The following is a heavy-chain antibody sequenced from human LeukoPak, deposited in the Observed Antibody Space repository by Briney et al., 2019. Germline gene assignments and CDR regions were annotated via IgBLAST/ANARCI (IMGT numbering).Heavy chain of an antibody. J-gene: IGHJ1*01. V-gene: IGHV4-59*12. CDR3: ARFGSRPLKYSSSSVRYFQH. D-gene: IGHD6-6*01. CDR1: GGSISSYY. Sequence: SETLSLTCTVSGGSISSYYWSWIRQPPGKGLEWIGYIYYSGSTNYNPSLKSRVTISVDTSKNQFSLKLSSVTAADTAVYYCARFGSRPLKYSSSSVRYFQHWGQGTLVTVSS. CDR2: IYYSGST.